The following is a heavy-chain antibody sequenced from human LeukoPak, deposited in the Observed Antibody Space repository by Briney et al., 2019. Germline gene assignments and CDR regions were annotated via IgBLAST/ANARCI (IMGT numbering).Heavy chain of an antibody. CDR2: IYYSGST. V-gene: IGHV4-59*08. D-gene: IGHD3-10*01. Sequence: PSETLSLTCTVSGGSMSTYYWSWFRQPPGKGLEWIGYIYYSGSTYYNPSLKSRVTISVDTSKNQFSLKLSSVTAADTAVYYCARTRYYYNSRSYGAPYYFDYWGQGTLVTVSS. CDR1: GGSMSTYY. J-gene: IGHJ4*02. CDR3: ARTRYYYNSRSYGAPYYFDY.